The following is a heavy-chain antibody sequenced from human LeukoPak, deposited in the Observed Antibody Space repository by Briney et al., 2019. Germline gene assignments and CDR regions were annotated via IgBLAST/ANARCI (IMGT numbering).Heavy chain of an antibody. CDR2: IHYSGGT. D-gene: IGHD3-10*01. Sequence: SETLSLTCTVSGGSISSYYCNWIRQPPGKGLEWIGYIHYSGGTNYNPSLKSRVTISVDTSKNQFSLKLSSMTAADTAVYYCARHEFDSGSLPYFDYWGQGILVTVSS. V-gene: IGHV4-59*01. J-gene: IGHJ4*02. CDR3: ARHEFDSGSLPYFDY. CDR1: GGSISSYY.